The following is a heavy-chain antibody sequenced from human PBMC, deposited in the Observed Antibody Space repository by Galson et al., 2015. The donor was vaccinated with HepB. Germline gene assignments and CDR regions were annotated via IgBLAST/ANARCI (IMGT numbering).Heavy chain of an antibody. V-gene: IGHV4-59*08. CDR3: ARLNPGYCSGGSCSYGMDV. D-gene: IGHD2-15*01. Sequence: TLSLTCTVSGGSISSYHWSWIRQPPGKGLEWIGYIYYGGSTNYNPSLKSRVTISVDTSKNQFSLKLSSVTAADTAVYYCARLNPGYCSGGSCSYGMDVWGQGTTVTVSS. CDR1: GGSISSYH. CDR2: IYYGGST. J-gene: IGHJ6*02.